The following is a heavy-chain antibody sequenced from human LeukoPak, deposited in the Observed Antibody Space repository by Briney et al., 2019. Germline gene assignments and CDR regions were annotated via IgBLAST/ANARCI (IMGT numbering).Heavy chain of an antibody. J-gene: IGHJ4*02. D-gene: IGHD3-16*01. CDR3: ARDGAGLDY. V-gene: IGHV3-21*01. CDR1: GFTFSNYR. CDR2: ISGSSSDT. Sequence: GGSLRLSCAASGFTFSNYRMNWVRQAPGKGLEWVSSISGSSSDTRYADSVKGRFTISRDNAKNSLFLQMDSLRAEDTALYYCARDGAGLDYWGQGTLVTVSS.